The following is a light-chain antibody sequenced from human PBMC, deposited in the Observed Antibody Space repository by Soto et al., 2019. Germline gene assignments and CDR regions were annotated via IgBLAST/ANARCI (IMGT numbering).Light chain of an antibody. CDR3: QSYDTSLSGVV. CDR1: SSNIGAGYD. Sequence: QSVLTQPTSVSGAPGQRVTISCTGSSSNIGAGYDVHWYQQLPGTAPKLFMYANNNRPSGVPDRVSGSKSGTSASLAITGLQAEDEADYYCQSYDTSLSGVVFGGGTKLTVL. J-gene: IGLJ2*01. V-gene: IGLV1-40*01. CDR2: ANN.